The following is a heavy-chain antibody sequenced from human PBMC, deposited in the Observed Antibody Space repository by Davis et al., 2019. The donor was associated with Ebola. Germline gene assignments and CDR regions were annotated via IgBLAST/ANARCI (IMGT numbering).Heavy chain of an antibody. CDR1: GGTFSSYA. V-gene: IGHV1-69*04. CDR2: IIPILGIA. J-gene: IGHJ3*02. Sequence: SVKVSCKASGGTFSSYAISWVRQAPGQGLEWMGRIIPILGIANYAQKFQGRVTITADKSTSTAYMELSSLRSEDTAVYYCASPPYDSSGYDAFDIWGQGTMVTVSS. CDR3: ASPPYDSSGYDAFDI. D-gene: IGHD3-22*01.